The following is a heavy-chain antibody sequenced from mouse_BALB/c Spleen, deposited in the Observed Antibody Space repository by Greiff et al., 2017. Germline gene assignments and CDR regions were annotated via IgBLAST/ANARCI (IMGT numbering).Heavy chain of an antibody. Sequence: EVQVVESGPGLVKPSQSLSLTCSVTGYSITSGYYWNWIRQFPGNKLEWMGYISYDGSNNYNPSLKNRISITRDTSKNQFFLKLNSVTTEDTATYYCAYGNYRYFDVWGAGTTVTVSS. J-gene: IGHJ1*01. CDR1: GYSITSGYY. V-gene: IGHV3-6*02. CDR3: AYGNYRYFDV. CDR2: ISYDGSN. D-gene: IGHD2-1*01.